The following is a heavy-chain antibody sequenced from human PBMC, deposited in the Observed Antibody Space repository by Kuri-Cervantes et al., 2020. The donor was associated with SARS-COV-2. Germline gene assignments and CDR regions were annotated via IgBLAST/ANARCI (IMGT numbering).Heavy chain of an antibody. CDR3: ARVLTTGPLYYYYYMDV. J-gene: IGHJ6*03. CDR1: GFTFSSYW. CDR2: IKQDGSEK. D-gene: IGHD4-17*01. V-gene: IGHV3-7*03. Sequence: LSLTCAASGFTFSSYWMSWVRQAPGKGLEWVANIKQDGSEKYYVDSVKGRFTISRDNAKNSLYLQMNSLRAEDTALYHCARVLTTGPLYYYYYMDVWGKGTTVTVSS.